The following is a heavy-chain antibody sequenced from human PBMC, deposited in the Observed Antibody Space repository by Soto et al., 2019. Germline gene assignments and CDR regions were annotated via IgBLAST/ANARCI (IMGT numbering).Heavy chain of an antibody. D-gene: IGHD4-4*01. CDR2: IYYSGST. CDR1: GGSISSGGYY. Sequence: SETLSLTCTVSGGSISSGGYYWSWIRQHPGKGLEWIGYIYYSGSTYYNPSLKNRVTISVDTSKNQFSLKLSSVTAADTAVYYCAGALQRDSYSNYLNWFDPWGQGTLVTVSS. V-gene: IGHV4-31*03. J-gene: IGHJ5*02. CDR3: AGALQRDSYSNYLNWFDP.